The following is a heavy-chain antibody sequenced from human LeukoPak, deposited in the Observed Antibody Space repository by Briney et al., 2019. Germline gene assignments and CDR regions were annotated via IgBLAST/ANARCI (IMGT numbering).Heavy chain of an antibody. CDR2: IIPIFGTA. CDR3: ARVRSSGYYFGAFDI. CDR1: GGTFSSYA. V-gene: IGHV1-69*13. Sequence: SVKVSCKASGGTFSSYAISWVRQAPGQGPEWMGGIIPIFGTANYAQKFQGRVTITADESTSTAYMELSSLRSEDTAVYYCARVRSSGYYFGAFDIWGQGTMVTVSS. J-gene: IGHJ3*02. D-gene: IGHD3-22*01.